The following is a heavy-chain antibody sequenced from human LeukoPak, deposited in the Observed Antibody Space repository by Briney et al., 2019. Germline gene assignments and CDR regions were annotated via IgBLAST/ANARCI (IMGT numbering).Heavy chain of an antibody. CDR2: ISGSGGST. D-gene: IGHD3-10*01. CDR3: AKTNRGGIGQCLDY. CDR1: GFTFSSYA. Sequence: QPGGSLRLSCAASGFTFSSYAMSWVRQTPGKEPEWVSEISGSGGSTYYADSVKGRFTISRDNSKNILYLQLNSLSPEDTAVYYCAKTNRGGIGQCLDYWGQGTLVTVSS. V-gene: IGHV3-23*01. J-gene: IGHJ4*02.